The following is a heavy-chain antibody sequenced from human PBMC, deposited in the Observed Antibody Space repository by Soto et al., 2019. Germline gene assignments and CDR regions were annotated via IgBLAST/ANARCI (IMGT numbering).Heavy chain of an antibody. D-gene: IGHD3-10*01. Sequence: QVQLVESGPGLVKPSQTLSLTCTVSGGSIISSGHYWSWIRQRPGQGLEWIARLYTVGAPSYNPSLKSRLTLSFDTSKNQFFLNLTSVTAADTAVYYCARTFGSGTYRLDYWGLGTLVAVSS. CDR3: ARTFGSGTYRLDY. CDR2: LYTVGAP. CDR1: GGSIISSGHY. J-gene: IGHJ4*02. V-gene: IGHV4-31*03.